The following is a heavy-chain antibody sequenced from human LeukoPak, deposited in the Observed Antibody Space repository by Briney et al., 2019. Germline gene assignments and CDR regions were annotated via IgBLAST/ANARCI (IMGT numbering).Heavy chain of an antibody. Sequence: GGSLRLSCAASGFTFSSYAMYWVRQAPGKGLEWVSAISGSIGSTYYADSVKGRFTISRDNSKNTLYLQMNSLRAEDTAVYYCAKTRIVATLFDYWGQGTLVTVSS. V-gene: IGHV3-23*01. J-gene: IGHJ4*02. CDR3: AKTRIVATLFDY. D-gene: IGHD5-12*01. CDR1: GFTFSSYA. CDR2: ISGSIGST.